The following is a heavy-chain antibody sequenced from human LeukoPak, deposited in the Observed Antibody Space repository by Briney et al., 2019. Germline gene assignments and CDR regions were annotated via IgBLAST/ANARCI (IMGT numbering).Heavy chain of an antibody. D-gene: IGHD3-10*01. CDR2: IHTSGST. CDR1: GGSISGAY. Sequence: KASETLSLTCTVSGGSISGAYWSWIRQPAGKGLECIGRIHTSGSTKYNPSLKSRISMSVDTSKNQFSLKLSSVTAADTAVYYCAGRSYYYGSGSHPAYYFDYWGQGTLVTVSS. J-gene: IGHJ4*02. V-gene: IGHV4-4*07. CDR3: AGRSYYYGSGSHPAYYFDY.